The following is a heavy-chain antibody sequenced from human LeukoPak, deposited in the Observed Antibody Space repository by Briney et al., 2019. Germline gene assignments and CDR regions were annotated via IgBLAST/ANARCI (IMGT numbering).Heavy chain of an antibody. CDR3: ARISTVSATTPDY. V-gene: IGHV4-39*01. Sequence: PSETLSLTCTVSGGSIKSNIYYWGWIRQPPGTGLEWIGSIYFSGSTYYNPSLKSRVTMSVDTSKNQFSLKMTSLTAADTAMYQCARISTVSATTPDYWGQGTLVTVSS. J-gene: IGHJ4*02. CDR1: GGSIKSNIYY. D-gene: IGHD3-3*02. CDR2: IYFSGST.